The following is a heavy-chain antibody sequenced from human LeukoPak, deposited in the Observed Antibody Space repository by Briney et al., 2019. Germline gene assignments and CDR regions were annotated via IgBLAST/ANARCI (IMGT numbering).Heavy chain of an antibody. D-gene: IGHD1-1*01. Sequence: GGSLRLSCAASGLTFRDYSMNWVRQAPGKGLEWISYIGISSGNTKYADSVKGRFSISGDNAKNSLYLQMNSPRVEDTAVYYCARDHNYALDNWVQGTLVTVSS. V-gene: IGHV3-48*04. CDR3: ARDHNYALDN. CDR1: GLTFRDYS. CDR2: IGISSGNT. J-gene: IGHJ4*02.